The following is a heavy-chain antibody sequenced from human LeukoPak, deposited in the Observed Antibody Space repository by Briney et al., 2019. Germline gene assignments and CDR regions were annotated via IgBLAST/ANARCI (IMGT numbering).Heavy chain of an antibody. CDR2: INYSGST. J-gene: IGHJ4*02. D-gene: IGHD5-12*01. V-gene: IGHV4-59*01. CDR3: ATNAGGYREAPFDR. Sequence: SETLSLTCTVSGGSISGYYWSWIRQPPGKGLEWIGYINYSGSTNYNPSLKSRVTISLDTSKSQFSLKLTSVTAADTAVYYCATNAGGYREAPFDRWGQGALVTVSS. CDR1: GGSISGYY.